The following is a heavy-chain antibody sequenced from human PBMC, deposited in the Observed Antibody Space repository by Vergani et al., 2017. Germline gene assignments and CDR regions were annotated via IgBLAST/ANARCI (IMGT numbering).Heavy chain of an antibody. CDR3: ARDLRVLYNRFDP. CDR1: GFTFNQYG. V-gene: IGHV3-33*01. CDR2: TWYDGNNK. J-gene: IGHJ5*02. D-gene: IGHD1-14*01. Sequence: QVQLVESGGGVVHPGRSLRLSCAASGFTFNQYGMHWVRQAPGKGLEWVAVTWYDGNNKQYADSVKGRFTISRDNSKSTMYLQMNSLRDEDTGVYYCARDLRVLYNRFDPWGQGTLVTVSS.